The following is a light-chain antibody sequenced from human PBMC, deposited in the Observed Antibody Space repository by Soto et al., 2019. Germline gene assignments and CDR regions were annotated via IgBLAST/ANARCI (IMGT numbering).Light chain of an antibody. CDR2: RNN. J-gene: IGLJ2*01. V-gene: IGLV1-47*01. CDR1: SSHIGSAY. CDR3: AAWDDSLVV. Sequence: QSVLTQPPSASGTPGQTVTISCSGSSSHIGSAYICWYQRLPGTAPKLLIYRNNQRPSGVPDRFSASKSGTSASLAISGLRSEDEADYYCAAWDDSLVVFGGGTKLTVL.